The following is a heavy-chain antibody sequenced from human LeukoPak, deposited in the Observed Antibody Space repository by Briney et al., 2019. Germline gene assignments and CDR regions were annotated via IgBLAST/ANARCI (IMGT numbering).Heavy chain of an antibody. CDR2: IWYDGSMK. D-gene: IGHD4/OR15-4a*01. CDR1: GFTFYTYA. Sequence: LGGSLRLSRAASGFTFYTYAMHWVRQAPGGGLECMAVIWYDGSMKEYAAVVEGRFTVPRDNSKNTLYMQMNSLRAGDTAVYYCARGYCTGANWRPYYYYGMDVWGQGTTVTVSS. CDR3: ARGYCTGANWRPYYYYGMDV. J-gene: IGHJ6*02. V-gene: IGHV3-33*01.